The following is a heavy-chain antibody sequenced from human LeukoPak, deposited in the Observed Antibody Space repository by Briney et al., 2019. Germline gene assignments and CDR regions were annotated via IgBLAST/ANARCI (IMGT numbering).Heavy chain of an antibody. D-gene: IGHD1-1*01. J-gene: IGHJ4*02. CDR2: IYYSGTT. CDR1: GGSITSSSSY. CDR3: ARDKTGTTGFGY. V-gene: IGHV4-39*07. Sequence: PSQTLSLTCAASGGSITSSSSYWGWIRQPPGKGLEWIGTIYYSGTTYYNPSLKSRVTISVDTSKNQFSLKLSSVTAADTAVYYCARDKTGTTGFGYWGQGTLVTVSS.